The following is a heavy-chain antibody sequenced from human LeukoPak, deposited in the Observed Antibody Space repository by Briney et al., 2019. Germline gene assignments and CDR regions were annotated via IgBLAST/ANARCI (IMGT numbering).Heavy chain of an antibody. V-gene: IGHV4-34*01. J-gene: IGHJ6*03. CDR2: INHSGST. D-gene: IGHD3-3*01. CDR3: ARTTYYDFWSAKIYYYMDV. CDR1: GGSFSGYY. Sequence: PSETLSLTCAVYGGSFSGYYWSWIRQPPGKGLEWIGEINHSGSTNYNPSLKSRVTISVDTSKNQFSLKLSPVTAADTAVYYCARTTYYDFWSAKIYYYMDVWGKGTTVTVSS.